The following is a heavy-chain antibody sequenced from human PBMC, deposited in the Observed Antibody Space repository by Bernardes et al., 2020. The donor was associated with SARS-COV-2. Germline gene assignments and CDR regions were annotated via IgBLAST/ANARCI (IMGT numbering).Heavy chain of an antibody. D-gene: IGHD6-19*01. CDR2: IDDRGST. V-gene: IGHV4-59*01. CDR3: AREQWLAHYFDY. Sequence: LSLTCTVSGGSISDYYWTWIRQSPGKELEWIGYIDDRGSTNYNPSLKSRVTLLVDTSNNQFSLRLSSVTAADTAVYYCAREQWLAHYFDYWGQGTLVIVSS. J-gene: IGHJ4*02. CDR1: GGSISDYY.